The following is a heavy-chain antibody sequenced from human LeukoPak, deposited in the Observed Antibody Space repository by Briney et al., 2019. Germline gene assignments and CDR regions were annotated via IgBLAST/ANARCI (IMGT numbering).Heavy chain of an antibody. D-gene: IGHD5-18*01. J-gene: IGHJ6*03. Sequence: CSVKGSCKRFRGTLSSYSLSWVRQAPGQELEWMGGIIPMFGTAHYAQKFQGGVTNTAEESPRTAYMQLRSLRSEDTAVYYCAREITQLGSRPGVYYYYMDVWGKGTTVTTSS. CDR3: AREITQLGSRPGVYYYYMDV. CDR2: IIPMFGTA. V-gene: IGHV1-69*13. CDR1: RGTLSSYS.